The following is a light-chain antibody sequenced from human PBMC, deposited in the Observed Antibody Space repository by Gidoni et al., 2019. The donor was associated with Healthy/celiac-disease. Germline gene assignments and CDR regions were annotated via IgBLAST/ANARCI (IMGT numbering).Light chain of an antibody. J-gene: IGLJ1*01. V-gene: IGLV3-19*01. CDR1: SRRSYY. Sequence: SSELTQDSAVSVALGQTVRTTCQGDSRRSYYASWYQQKLGQAPGLVIYGKNNRPSGIPDRFSGSSSGNTASLTITGAQAEDEADYYCNSRDSSGNHYVFGTGTKVTVL. CDR2: GKN. CDR3: NSRDSSGNHYV.